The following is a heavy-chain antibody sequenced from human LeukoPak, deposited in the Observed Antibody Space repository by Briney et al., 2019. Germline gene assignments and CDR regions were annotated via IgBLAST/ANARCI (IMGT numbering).Heavy chain of an antibody. CDR1: GFTFSSYAM. CDR2: IYHSGST. J-gene: IGHJ5*02. V-gene: IGHV4-4*02. D-gene: IGHD2-15*01. CDR3: SRDLGYCSGGSCYHFDP. Sequence: GSLRLSCAASGFTFSSYAMSWVRQPPGKGLEWIGEIYHSGSTNYNPSLKSRVTISVDKSKNQFSLRLSSVTAADTAVYYCSRDLGYCSGGSCYHFDPWGQGTLVTVSS.